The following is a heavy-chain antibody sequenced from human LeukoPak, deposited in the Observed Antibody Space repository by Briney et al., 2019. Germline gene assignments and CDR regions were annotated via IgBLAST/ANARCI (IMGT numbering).Heavy chain of an antibody. CDR2: ISSSSSII. D-gene: IGHD1-26*01. Sequence: GGSLRLSCVASGFTFSRHSMNWVRQAPGKGLEWVSYISSSSSIIHYADSVKGRFTISREDAKNSLFLQMNSLRAEDTAVYYCARVPREGHDNWFDPWGQGTLDTISS. J-gene: IGHJ5*02. CDR3: ARVPREGHDNWFDP. CDR1: GFTFSRHS. V-gene: IGHV3-48*01.